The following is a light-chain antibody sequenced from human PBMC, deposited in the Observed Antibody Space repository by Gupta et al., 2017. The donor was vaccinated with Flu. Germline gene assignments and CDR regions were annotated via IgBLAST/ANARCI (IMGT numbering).Light chain of an antibody. CDR3: SSFGGSNNL. CDR2: EVS. V-gene: IGLV2-8*01. J-gene: IGLJ1*01. CDR1: SSDVGSYNY. Sequence: QSALPQPPSASGSPGQSVTISCTGTSSDVGSYNYVSWYQQHPGKAPKLMIYEVSKRPSGVPDRFSASKSGNTASLTVSGLQAEDEADYYCSSFGGSNNLFGTGTKVTVL.